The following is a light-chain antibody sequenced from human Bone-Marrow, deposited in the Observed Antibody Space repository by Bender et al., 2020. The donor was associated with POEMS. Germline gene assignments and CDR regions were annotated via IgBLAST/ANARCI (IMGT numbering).Light chain of an antibody. Sequence: QSALTQPPSASGSPGQSVTISCPGTSSDVGGYNYVSWYQHHPGKAPKLMIYEVTARPSGVPDRFSGSKSGNTASLTVSGLQAEDEGDYYCTSYGGSINNVVVFGGGTKLTVL. CDR3: TSYGGSINNVVV. V-gene: IGLV2-8*01. CDR1: SSDVGGYNY. CDR2: EVT. J-gene: IGLJ2*01.